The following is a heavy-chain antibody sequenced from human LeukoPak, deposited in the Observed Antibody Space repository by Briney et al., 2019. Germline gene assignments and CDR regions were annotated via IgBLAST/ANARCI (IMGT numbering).Heavy chain of an antibody. CDR2: ISAYNGNT. CDR1: GYTFTSYG. Sequence: ASVKVSCKAPGYTFTSYGISWVRQAPGQGLEWMGWISAYNGNTNYAQKLQGRVTMTTDTSTSTAYMELRSLRSDDTAVYYCARDLGIAAAGPFDYWGQGTLVTVSS. D-gene: IGHD6-13*01. CDR3: ARDLGIAAAGPFDY. J-gene: IGHJ4*02. V-gene: IGHV1-18*01.